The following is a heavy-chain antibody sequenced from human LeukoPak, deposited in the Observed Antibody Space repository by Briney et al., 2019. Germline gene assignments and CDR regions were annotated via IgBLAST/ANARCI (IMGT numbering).Heavy chain of an antibody. D-gene: IGHD3-22*01. CDR1: GCTFGDYA. CDR2: MRSNTYGGTT. Sequence: PAGTLCLTCTASGCTFGDYALCWFRQGPGKGLERVGFMRSNTYGGTTEYAASVKRRSTFSKDAPKSIAHLLMTGLNTENTAVYCCARDCYDCSAQYFFFQQWGQGTLVTVSS. V-gene: IGHV3-49*03. CDR3: ARDCYDCSAQYFFFQQ. J-gene: IGHJ1*01.